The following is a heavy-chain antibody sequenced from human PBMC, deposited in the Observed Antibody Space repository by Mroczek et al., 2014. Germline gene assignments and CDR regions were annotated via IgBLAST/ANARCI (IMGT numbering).Heavy chain of an antibody. CDR2: INHSGST. Sequence: QVQLQQWGAGLLKPSETLSLTCAVYGGSFSGYYWSWIRQPPGKGLEWIGEINHSGSTNYNPSLKSRVTISVDTSKNQFSLKLSSVTAADTAVYYCARGALRDIVVVVAAHPGWFRPWGQGTLVTVSS. CDR1: GGSFSGYY. D-gene: IGHD2-15*01. J-gene: IGHJ5*02. V-gene: IGHV4-34*01. CDR3: ARGALRDIVVVVAAHPGWFRP.